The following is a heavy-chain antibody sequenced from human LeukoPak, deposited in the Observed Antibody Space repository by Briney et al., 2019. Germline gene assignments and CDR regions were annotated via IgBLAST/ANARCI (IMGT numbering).Heavy chain of an antibody. CDR2: ISSNGGST. CDR3: VKDSSGPFSNFDY. J-gene: IGHJ4*02. D-gene: IGHD6-19*01. Sequence: GGSLRLSCSASGFTFSSYAMHWVRQAPGKGLEYVSAISSNGGSTYYADSVKGRFTISRDNSKNTLYLQMSSLRAEGTAVYYCVKDSSGPFSNFDYWGQGTLVTVSS. V-gene: IGHV3-64D*06. CDR1: GFTFSSYA.